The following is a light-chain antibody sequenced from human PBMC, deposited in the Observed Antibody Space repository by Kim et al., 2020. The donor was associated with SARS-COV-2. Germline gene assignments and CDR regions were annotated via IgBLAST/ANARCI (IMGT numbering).Light chain of an antibody. J-gene: IGKJ3*01. CDR3: QQYNSYSPIT. Sequence: DIQMTQSPSTLSASVGDRVTITCRASQSISSWLAWYQQKPGKAPKLLIYKASSLESGVPSRFSGSGSGTEFTLTISSLQPDDIATYYCQQYNSYSPITFGPGTKVDIK. V-gene: IGKV1-5*03. CDR1: QSISSW. CDR2: KAS.